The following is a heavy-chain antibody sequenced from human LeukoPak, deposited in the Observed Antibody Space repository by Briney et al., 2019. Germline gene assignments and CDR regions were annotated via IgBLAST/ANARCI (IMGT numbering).Heavy chain of an antibody. J-gene: IGHJ4*02. D-gene: IGHD3-3*01. CDR3: ARDSSLLTGVAIDY. CDR1: GYSFTSYG. V-gene: IGHV1-18*01. CDR2: ISAYNGNT. Sequence: ASVKVSCKASGYSFTSYGICWVRQAPGQGLEWMGWISAYNGNTNYAQKFQGRVTMTTEASTRTAYMEVRSLRSDDTAVYYCARDSSLLTGVAIDYWGQGTLVTVSS.